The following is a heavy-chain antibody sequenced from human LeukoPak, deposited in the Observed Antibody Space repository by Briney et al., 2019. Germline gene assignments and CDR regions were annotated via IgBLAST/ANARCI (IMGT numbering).Heavy chain of an antibody. CDR1: GFTFRSYG. Sequence: PGGSLRLSCAASGFTFRSYGMHWVRQAPGKGLEWVAFIRYDGTNKYYADSVKGRFTISRDNSKNTLYLQMNSLRAEDTAVYYCASVSGYCSGGSCYSIDYWGQGTLVTVSS. CDR3: ASVSGYCSGGSCYSIDY. D-gene: IGHD2-15*01. J-gene: IGHJ4*02. CDR2: IRYDGTNK. V-gene: IGHV3-30*02.